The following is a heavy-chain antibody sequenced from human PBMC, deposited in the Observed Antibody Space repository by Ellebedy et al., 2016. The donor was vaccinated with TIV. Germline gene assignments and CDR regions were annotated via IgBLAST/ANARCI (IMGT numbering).Heavy chain of an antibody. CDR3: ARGYIGNYYGADY. CDR2: IDRDGTT. D-gene: IGHD1-26*01. J-gene: IGHJ4*02. CDR1: GFSLSTVGMR. Sequence: SGPTLVKPTQTLTVTCTFSGFSLSTVGMRISWFRQPPGKALEWLARIDRDGTTKYHSSLKTRLTISKDTSVNQVVLTMTNMDPVEKATYFCARGYIGNYYGADYWGQGILVTVSS. V-gene: IGHV2-70*04.